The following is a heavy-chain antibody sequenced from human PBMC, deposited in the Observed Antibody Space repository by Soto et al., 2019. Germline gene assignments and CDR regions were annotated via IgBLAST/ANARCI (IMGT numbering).Heavy chain of an antibody. J-gene: IGHJ4*02. CDR1: GFSLSTSGMC. D-gene: IGHD3-22*01. CDR2: IDWDDDK. CDR3: ARYPMTYYYDSSCYYYFDY. V-gene: IGHV2-70*11. Sequence: SGPTLVNPTQTLTLTCTFSGFSLSTSGMCVSWIRQPPGKALEWLARIDWDDDKYYSTSLKTRLTISKDTSKNQVFLTMTNMDPVDTATYYCARYPMTYYYDSSCYYYFDYWGQGTLVTVSS.